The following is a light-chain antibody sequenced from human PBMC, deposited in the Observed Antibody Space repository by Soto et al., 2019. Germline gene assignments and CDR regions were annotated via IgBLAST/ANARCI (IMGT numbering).Light chain of an antibody. CDR3: CSYAGSSTFVV. CDR1: SSDVGSYNL. V-gene: IGLV2-23*01. Sequence: QSALTQPASVSGSPGQSITISCTGTSSDVGSYNLVSWYQHHPGKAPKLIIYEDSKRPPGVSNRLSGSKSGNTASLTISGLQAEDEADYYCCSYAGSSTFVVFGGGTKLTVL. J-gene: IGLJ2*01. CDR2: EDS.